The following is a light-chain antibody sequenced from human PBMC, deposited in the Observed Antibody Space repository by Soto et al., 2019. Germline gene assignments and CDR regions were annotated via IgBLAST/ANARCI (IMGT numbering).Light chain of an antibody. CDR2: TGS. CDR3: QQSFSFPWT. CDR1: QSIASY. J-gene: IGKJ1*01. V-gene: IGKV1-39*01. Sequence: DIQMTQSPSSLSASVGDRVTITCRASQSIASYLNWYQQKPGKGPNLLIYTGSTLQSGVPSRFSGSGSGTDFTLTISSLQAEDFATYYCQQSFSFPWTFGQGTKVEIK.